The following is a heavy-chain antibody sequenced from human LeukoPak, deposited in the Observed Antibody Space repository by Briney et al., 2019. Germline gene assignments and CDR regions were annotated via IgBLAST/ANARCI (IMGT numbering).Heavy chain of an antibody. CDR3: ARKRDGYILDAFDI. CDR2: IYHSGDT. D-gene: IGHD5-24*01. CDR1: GGSIRGYY. J-gene: IGHJ3*02. Sequence: KPSETLSLTCTVSGGSIRGYYWSWIRQPPGKGLEWIGNIYHSGDTNYNPSLKSRVTISVDTSKNQFSLKLSSVTAADTAVYYCARKRDGYILDAFDIWAQGTMVTVSS. V-gene: IGHV4-59*01.